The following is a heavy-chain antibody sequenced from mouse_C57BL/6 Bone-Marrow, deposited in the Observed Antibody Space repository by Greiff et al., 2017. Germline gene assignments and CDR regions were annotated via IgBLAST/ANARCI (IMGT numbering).Heavy chain of an antibody. D-gene: IGHD4-1*01. J-gene: IGHJ1*03. CDR1: GFNIKDDY. CDR2: IDPENGDT. Sequence: VQLQQSGAELVRPGASVKLSCTASGFNIKDDYMHWVKQRPEQGLEWIGWIDPENGDTEYASKFQGKATITVDTSSNTAYLQLSSLTSEDTAVYYCTTSGTRWYFDVWGTGTTVTVSS. CDR3: TTSGTRWYFDV. V-gene: IGHV14-4*01.